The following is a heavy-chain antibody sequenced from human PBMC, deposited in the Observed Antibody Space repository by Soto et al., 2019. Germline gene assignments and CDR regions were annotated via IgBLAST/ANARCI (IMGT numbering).Heavy chain of an antibody. J-gene: IGHJ4*02. CDR1: GFAISSYS. V-gene: IGHV3-30-3*01. CDR2: MSFDGNSK. CDR3: TRGRSVIANDDFEY. D-gene: IGHD2-21*01. Sequence: QVQLVESGGGVVQPGTSLRLSCAASGFAISSYSMHWVRQAPGKGLEWVAAMSFDGNSKYFADSVKGRFMISRDTSKNTSSPEMETLGAEDSALYHCTRGRSVIANDDFEYWGQGTQVTVSS.